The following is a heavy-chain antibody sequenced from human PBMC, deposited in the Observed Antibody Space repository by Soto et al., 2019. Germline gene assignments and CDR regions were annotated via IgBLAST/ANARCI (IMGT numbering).Heavy chain of an antibody. Sequence: GGSLRLSCTASGFTFSDSWMTWVRQAPGKGLEWVARIKPDESEKKYADSVKGRFSISRDNAKNSMYLQMDSLRGEDTAVYYCVRGGSKYASWGQGTLVTVPS. D-gene: IGHD4-4*01. CDR3: VRGGSKYAS. V-gene: IGHV3-7*01. CDR2: IKPDESEK. J-gene: IGHJ5*02. CDR1: GFTFSDSW.